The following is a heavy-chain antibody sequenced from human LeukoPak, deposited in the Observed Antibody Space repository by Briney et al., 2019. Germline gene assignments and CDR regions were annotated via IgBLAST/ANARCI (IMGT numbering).Heavy chain of an antibody. CDR3: AKLGYCSSANCRDAFDI. CDR2: ISGGGGTT. V-gene: IGHV3-23*01. J-gene: IGHJ3*02. Sequence: GSLRLSCAASGFTFSSYAMSWVRQAPGKGLEWVSAISGGGGTTYYADSVKGRFTISRDNSKNTLYLQMNSLRTDDTAVYYCAKLGYCSSANCRDAFDIWGQGTMVTVSS. CDR1: GFTFSSYA. D-gene: IGHD2-2*01.